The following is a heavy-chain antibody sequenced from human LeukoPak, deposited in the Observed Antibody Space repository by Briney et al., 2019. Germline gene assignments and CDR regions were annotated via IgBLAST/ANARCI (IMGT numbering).Heavy chain of an antibody. Sequence: PGGSLRLSCAASGLTFSGFWMNWVRLAPGRGLEWVSHITTDGNDTYYVDSVKGRFTISRDNAKNEVYLEMNSLRAEDTGVYYCSGRDSSRSPRAYWGQGTLVSVSS. CDR2: ITTDGNDT. J-gene: IGHJ4*02. CDR3: SGRDSSRSPRAY. V-gene: IGHV3-48*01. D-gene: IGHD6-13*01. CDR1: GLTFSGFW.